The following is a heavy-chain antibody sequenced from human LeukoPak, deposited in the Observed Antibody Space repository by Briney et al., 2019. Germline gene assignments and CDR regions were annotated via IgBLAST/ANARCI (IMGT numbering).Heavy chain of an antibody. J-gene: IGHJ5*02. V-gene: IGHV1-2*06. CDR1: GYTFTGYY. CDR2: INPNSGGT. D-gene: IGHD2-15*01. CDR3: AREAFRVVVVAAPKNWFDL. Sequence: GASVKVSCKASGYTFTGYYMHWVRQAPGQGLEWMGRINPNSGGTNYAQRFKGRVTMTRDTSISAAYMELSRLRSDDTAVYYCAREAFRVVVVAAPKNWFDLWGQGTLVTVSS.